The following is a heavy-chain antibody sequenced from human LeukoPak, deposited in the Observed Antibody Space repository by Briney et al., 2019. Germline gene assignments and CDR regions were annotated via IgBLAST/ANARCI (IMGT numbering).Heavy chain of an antibody. J-gene: IGHJ2*01. CDR1: GYTFTGYY. D-gene: IGHD3-22*01. CDR3: ARLVITGWYFDL. Sequence: GASVKVSCKASGYTFTGYYMHWVRQAPGQGLEWMGWINPNSGGTNYAQKLQGRVTMTTDTSTSTAYMELRSLRSDDTAVYYCARLVITGWYFDLWGRGTLVTVSS. CDR2: INPNSGGT. V-gene: IGHV1-2*02.